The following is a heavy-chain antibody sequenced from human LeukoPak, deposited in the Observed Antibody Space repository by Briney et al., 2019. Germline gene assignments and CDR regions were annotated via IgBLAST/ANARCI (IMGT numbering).Heavy chain of an antibody. CDR2: ISYDGSNK. CDR1: GFTFSNYG. CDR3: AKDRESMVRDGAFDI. D-gene: IGHD3-10*02. V-gene: IGHV3-30*18. Sequence: PGGSLRLSCAASGFTFSNYGIHWVRQAPGKGLEWVAVISYDGSNKYYADSVKGRFTISRDNSKNTLYLQMNSLRAEETAVYYCAKDRESMVRDGAFDIWGQGTMVSVSS. J-gene: IGHJ3*02.